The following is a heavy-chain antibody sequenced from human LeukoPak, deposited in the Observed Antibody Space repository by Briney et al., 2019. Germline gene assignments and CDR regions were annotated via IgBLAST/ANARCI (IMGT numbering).Heavy chain of an antibody. J-gene: IGHJ4*02. D-gene: IGHD6-13*01. CDR2: ISGSGGSI. V-gene: IGHV3-23*01. CDR1: GFAFSDYA. CDR3: AKGIASFDY. Sequence: GGSLRLSCTASGFAFSDYAMSWVRQAPGKGLEWVSGISGSGGSIRYADPVKGRFIISRDNSKNTLYLQMNSLRAEDTAVYYCAKGIASFDYWGQGTLVTVSS.